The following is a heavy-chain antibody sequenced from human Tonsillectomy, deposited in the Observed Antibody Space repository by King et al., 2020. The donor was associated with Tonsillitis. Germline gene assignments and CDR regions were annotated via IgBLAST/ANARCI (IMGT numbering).Heavy chain of an antibody. V-gene: IGHV1-69*01. CDR3: ARVLWVTTGYDAFDI. Sequence: QLVQSGAEVKKPGSSVKVSCKASGGTFSSYAISWVRQAPGQGLDWMGGIIPISGTANYAQKFQGRVTITSDESTSTAYMELSSLRSEDTAVYYCARVLWVTTGYDAFDIWGQGTMVTVSS. CDR1: GGTFSSYA. CDR2: IIPISGTA. D-gene: IGHD4-11*01. J-gene: IGHJ3*02.